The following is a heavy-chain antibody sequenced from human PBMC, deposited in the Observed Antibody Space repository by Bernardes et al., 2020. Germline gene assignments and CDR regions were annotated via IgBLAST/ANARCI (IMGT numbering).Heavy chain of an antibody. D-gene: IGHD3-16*01. Sequence: SETLSLTCAVSGGSVTSGSFYWTWVRQSPGRGLEWIGYIYYTGTTNYNPSLASRVTISADTSKNKFSPKLKSVTAADTAVYFCVRVADYQDYFHMDVWGSGTTVIVSS. V-gene: IGHV4-61*01. CDR3: VRVADYQDYFHMDV. CDR1: GGSVTSGSFY. J-gene: IGHJ6*03. CDR2: IYYTGTT.